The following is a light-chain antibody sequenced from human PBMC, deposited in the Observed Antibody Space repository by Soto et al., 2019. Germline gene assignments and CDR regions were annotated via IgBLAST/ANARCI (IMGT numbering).Light chain of an antibody. CDR1: QSVRGN. Sequence: EIVLAQSPATLSLSPGERATLSCRSSQSVRGNLAWYQQKPGQAPRLLIYGVSTKASGIPARFSGSGSGTEFTLTISSLQSEDVAVYCCQQYNNWPPTFGQGTKVDI. CDR3: QQYNNWPPT. V-gene: IGKV3-15*01. CDR2: GVS. J-gene: IGKJ1*01.